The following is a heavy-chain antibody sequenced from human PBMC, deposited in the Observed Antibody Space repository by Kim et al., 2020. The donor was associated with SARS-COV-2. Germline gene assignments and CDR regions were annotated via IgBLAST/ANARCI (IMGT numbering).Heavy chain of an antibody. J-gene: IGHJ3*02. CDR2: ISSSGSTI. Sequence: GGSLRLSCAASGFTFSSYEMNWVRQAPGKGLEWVSYISSSGSTIYYADSVKGRFTISRDNAKNSLYLQMNSLRAEDTAVYYCARGEKKTDAFDIWGQGTMVTVSS. CDR1: GFTFSSYE. V-gene: IGHV3-48*03. CDR3: ARGEKKTDAFDI.